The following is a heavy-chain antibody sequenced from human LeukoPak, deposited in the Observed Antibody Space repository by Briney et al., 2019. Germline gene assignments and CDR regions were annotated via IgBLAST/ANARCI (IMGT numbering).Heavy chain of an antibody. Sequence: GGSLRLSCAASGFTFSSYEMNWVRQAPGKGLEWVSYISSSGSTIYYADSVKGRFTISRDNAKNSLYLQMNSLGAEDTAVYYCARVRGGGTTLVYYYMDVWGKGTTVTVSS. D-gene: IGHD1-1*01. CDR2: ISSSGSTI. CDR1: GFTFSSYE. CDR3: ARVRGGGTTLVYYYMDV. J-gene: IGHJ6*03. V-gene: IGHV3-48*03.